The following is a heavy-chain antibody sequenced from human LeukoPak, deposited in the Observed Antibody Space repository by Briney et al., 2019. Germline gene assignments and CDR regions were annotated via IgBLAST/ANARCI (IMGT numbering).Heavy chain of an antibody. J-gene: IGHJ4*02. Sequence: ASVKVSCKASGYTFTGYYMHWVRQAPGQGLEWMGWINPNSGGTNYAQKFQGRVTMTRDTSISTAYMELSRLRSDDTAVYYCARDRADFYGGNSGADYWGQGTLVTVSS. D-gene: IGHD4-23*01. CDR1: GYTFTGYY. CDR3: ARDRADFYGGNSGADY. CDR2: INPNSGGT. V-gene: IGHV1-2*02.